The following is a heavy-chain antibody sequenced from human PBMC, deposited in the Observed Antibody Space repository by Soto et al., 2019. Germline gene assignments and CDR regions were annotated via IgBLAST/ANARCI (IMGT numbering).Heavy chain of an antibody. J-gene: IGHJ4*02. CDR3: ARDFSIAVAGPSDY. CDR2: ISYDGSNK. Sequence: GTLRLSCAASGFTFSNYVMHWVRQAPGKGLEWVAVISYDGSNKDYADSVKGRFTISRDNSKNTLYLQMNSLRAEDTAVYYCARDFSIAVAGPSDYWGQGTLVTVS. V-gene: IGHV3-30*03. CDR1: GFTFSNYV. D-gene: IGHD6-19*01.